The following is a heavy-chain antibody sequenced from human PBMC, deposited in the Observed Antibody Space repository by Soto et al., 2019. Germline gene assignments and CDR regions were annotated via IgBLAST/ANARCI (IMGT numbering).Heavy chain of an antibody. CDR3: TLWLPVDYYYGMDV. D-gene: IGHD6-19*01. Sequence: PGGSLRLSCSASGFTFSSYAMHRVRQAPGKGLEYVSAISSNGGSTYYADSVKGRFTISRDNSKNTLYLQMSSLRAEDTAVYYCTLWLPVDYYYGMDVWGQGTTVTVSS. CDR1: GFTFSSYA. V-gene: IGHV3-64D*06. CDR2: ISSNGGST. J-gene: IGHJ6*02.